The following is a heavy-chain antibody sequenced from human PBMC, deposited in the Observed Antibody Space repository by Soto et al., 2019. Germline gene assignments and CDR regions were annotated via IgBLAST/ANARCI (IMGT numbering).Heavy chain of an antibody. CDR3: AHGTIASGRTTKVIQLWPYLDY. V-gene: IGHV2-5*02. Sequence: SGPTLVNPTQTLTLTCTFSGFSLSTSGVGVGWIRQPPGKALEWLALIYWDDDKRYSPSLKSRLTITKDTSKNQVVLTMTNMDPVDTATYYCAHGTIASGRTTKVIQLWPYLDYWGQGTLVTVSS. CDR1: GFSLSTSGVG. J-gene: IGHJ4*02. D-gene: IGHD5-18*01. CDR2: IYWDDDK.